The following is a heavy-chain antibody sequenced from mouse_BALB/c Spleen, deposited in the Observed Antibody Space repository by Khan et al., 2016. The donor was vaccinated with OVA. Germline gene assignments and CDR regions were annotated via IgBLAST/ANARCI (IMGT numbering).Heavy chain of an antibody. CDR2: IWGDGAT. CDR3: AKFTPDYYSLDY. CDR1: GFSLTIYG. J-gene: IGHJ4*01. V-gene: IGHV2-3*01. D-gene: IGHD1-1*01. Sequence: QVQLKESGPGLVAPSQSLSITCTVSGFSLTIYGLSWVRQPPGKGLEWLGVIWGDGATNYHSAPISRLIITKDNSKSQVFLKLHSLQTDDTATYYCAKFTPDYYSLDYWGQGTSVTVSS.